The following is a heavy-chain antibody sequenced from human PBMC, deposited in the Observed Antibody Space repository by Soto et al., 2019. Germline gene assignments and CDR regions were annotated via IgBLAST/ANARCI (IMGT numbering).Heavy chain of an antibody. J-gene: IGHJ6*02. CDR3: ARDKGPRYYNYGMDV. V-gene: IGHV1-2*02. Sequence: QVQLVQSGAEVKKPGASVKVSCRPSGFTFTDYYIHWVRQAPGQGLEWMGWINPNSGGTNYAQKFHGRVTTTRDTSIGTAYTQLSSAYMELSRLRSDDTALYSGARDKGPRYYNYGMDVWGQGTTVTVSS. CDR2: INPNSGGT. CDR1: GFTFTDYY.